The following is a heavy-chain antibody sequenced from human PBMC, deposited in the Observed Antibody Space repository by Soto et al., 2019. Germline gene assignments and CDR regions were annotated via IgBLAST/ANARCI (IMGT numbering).Heavy chain of an antibody. CDR2: ISYDGSHK. V-gene: IGHV3-30*18. CDR1: GFTFGSRV. Sequence: QVQLVESGGGVVQPGRSLRLACATSGFTFGSRVMHWVRQAPGKGLEWVAVISYDGSHKYDADSVKGRFTISRDNSKNTLYLQMNSLRAEDSAVYYCAKDRGYGSGSYPDYWGQGTLVTVSS. D-gene: IGHD3-10*01. J-gene: IGHJ4*02. CDR3: AKDRGYGSGSYPDY.